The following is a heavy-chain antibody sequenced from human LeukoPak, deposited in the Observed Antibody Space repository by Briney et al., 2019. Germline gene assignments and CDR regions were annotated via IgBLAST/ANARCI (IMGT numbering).Heavy chain of an antibody. Sequence: GRSLRLSCAASGFTFSSYAMHWVRQAPGKGPEWVAVISYDGSNKYYADSVKGRFTISRDNSKNTLYLQMNSLRAEDTAVYYCARGTRIFRGVDYWGQGTLVTVSS. CDR1: GFTFSSYA. D-gene: IGHD3-10*01. V-gene: IGHV3-30-3*01. CDR2: ISYDGSNK. CDR3: ARGTRIFRGVDY. J-gene: IGHJ4*02.